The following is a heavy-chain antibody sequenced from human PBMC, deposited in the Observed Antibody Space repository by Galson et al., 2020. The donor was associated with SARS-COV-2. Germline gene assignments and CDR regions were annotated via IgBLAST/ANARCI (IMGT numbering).Heavy chain of an antibody. CDR1: GGSISSGDYY. CDR2: IYYSGST. D-gene: IGHD3-9*01. V-gene: IGHV4-30-4*01. Sequence: ASETLSLTCTVSGGSISSGDYYWSWIRQPPGKGLEWIGYIYYSGSTYYNPSLKSRVTISVDTSKNQFSLKLSSVTAADTAVYYCARDNYDILTGYWPQGVVCGQGTTVTVSS. J-gene: IGHJ6*02. CDR3: ARDNYDILTGYWPQGVV.